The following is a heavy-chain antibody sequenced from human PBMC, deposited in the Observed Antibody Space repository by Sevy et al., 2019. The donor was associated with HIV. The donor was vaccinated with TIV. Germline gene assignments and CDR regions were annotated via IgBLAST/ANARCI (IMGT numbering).Heavy chain of an antibody. D-gene: IGHD5-12*01. Sequence: SETLSLTCTVSGGSISSYYWSWIRQPPGKGLEWIGNIYYSGSTNYNPSLRSRVTISVDTSKNKFSLKLSSVTAADTAVYYCARDRGYSGYDYDYWGQGTLVTVSS. CDR1: GGSISSYY. CDR2: IYYSGST. J-gene: IGHJ4*02. V-gene: IGHV4-59*01. CDR3: ARDRGYSGYDYDY.